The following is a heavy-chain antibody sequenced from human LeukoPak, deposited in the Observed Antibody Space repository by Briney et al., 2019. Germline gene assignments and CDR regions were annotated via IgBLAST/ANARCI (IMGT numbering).Heavy chain of an antibody. V-gene: IGHV4-4*02. CDR1: GFTFSSYAM. J-gene: IGHJ4*02. Sequence: GSLRLSCAASGFTFSSYAMSWVRQPPGKGLEWIGEIYHSGSTNYNPSLKSRVTISVDKSKNQFSLKLSSVTAADTAVYYCAIHMITFGGVIVTDGDYWGQGTLVTVSS. CDR3: AIHMITFGGVIVTDGDY. D-gene: IGHD3-16*02. CDR2: IYHSGST.